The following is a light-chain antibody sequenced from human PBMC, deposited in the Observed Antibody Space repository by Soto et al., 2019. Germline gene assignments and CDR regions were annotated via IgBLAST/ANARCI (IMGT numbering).Light chain of an antibody. Sequence: EVLLTQSPATLSLSPGETATLFCRASQSVTTYLAWYQQKPGQPPRLLIYDASNRATGIPARFSGSGSGTDFTLSLSSLEPEDFAVYYCKQRSNWPPAITFGQGTRLEIK. CDR1: QSVTTY. CDR2: DAS. J-gene: IGKJ5*01. CDR3: KQRSNWPPAIT. V-gene: IGKV3-11*01.